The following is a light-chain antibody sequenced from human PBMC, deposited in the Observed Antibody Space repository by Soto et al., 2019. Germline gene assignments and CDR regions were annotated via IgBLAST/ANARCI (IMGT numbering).Light chain of an antibody. Sequence: QSALTQPASVSGSPGQSITISCTGTSSDVGSYNLVSWYQQHPGKAPKLMIYEVSKRPSGVSNRFSGSKSGNTASLTISGLQAEDEADYSCCSYAGSRGVFGGGTKLTVL. CDR1: SSDVGSYNL. V-gene: IGLV2-23*02. CDR2: EVS. J-gene: IGLJ2*01. CDR3: CSYAGSRGV.